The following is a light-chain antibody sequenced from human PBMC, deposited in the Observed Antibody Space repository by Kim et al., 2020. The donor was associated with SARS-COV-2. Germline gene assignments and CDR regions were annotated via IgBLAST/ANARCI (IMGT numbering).Light chain of an antibody. Sequence: EIVLTQSPATLSLSPGESATLSCWASQSVGSYLAWYQQKPGQAPRLLIYDASNRATGIPDRFSGSGSGTDFTLTISSLEPEDFAVYYCQQRSDWYTFGQGTKLEIK. CDR2: DAS. CDR1: QSVGSY. V-gene: IGKV3-11*01. CDR3: QQRSDWYT. J-gene: IGKJ2*01.